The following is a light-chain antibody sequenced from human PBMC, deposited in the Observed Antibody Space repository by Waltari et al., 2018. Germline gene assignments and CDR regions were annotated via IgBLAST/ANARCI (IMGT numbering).Light chain of an antibody. CDR3: SLYTGSGIWV. CDR2: KAT. CDR1: SGSVSSTSY. Sequence: QTVVTPEPSLSVSPGGTVTLTCAFSSGSVSSTSYPTWYQQTPGQAPRTLVYKATSRSSGVPDRFSGSILGNKAALTITGAQADDESDYYCSLYTGSGIWVFGGGTKLTVL. J-gene: IGLJ3*02. V-gene: IGLV8-61*01.